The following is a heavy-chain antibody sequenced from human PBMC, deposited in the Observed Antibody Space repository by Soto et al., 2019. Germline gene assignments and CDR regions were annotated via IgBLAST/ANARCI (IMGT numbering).Heavy chain of an antibody. Sequence: QVQLQESGPGLVKPSETLSLTCTVSGGSVSSGSYYWSWIRQPPGKGLDWIGYIYYSGSTNYNPSLRRRVTISVDTSKNQCSLRLSSVTAADTAIYYCARVPLDSSGYYIDYWGQGTLVTVSS. V-gene: IGHV4-61*01. CDR3: ARVPLDSSGYYIDY. CDR1: GGSVSSGSYY. D-gene: IGHD3-22*01. J-gene: IGHJ4*02. CDR2: IYYSGST.